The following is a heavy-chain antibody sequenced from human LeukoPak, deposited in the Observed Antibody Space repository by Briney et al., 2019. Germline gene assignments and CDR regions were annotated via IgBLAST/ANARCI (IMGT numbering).Heavy chain of an antibody. V-gene: IGHV1-2*06. CDR2: INPNNGGT. CDR1: GYTFTGYY. Sequence: ASVKVSCKASGYTFTGYYMHWVRQAPGQGLEWMGRINPNNGGTNYAQKFQGRVTMTRDTSISTAYMELSRLRSDVTAVYYCARSSRSEGLDYWGQGTLVTVSS. CDR3: ARSSRSEGLDY. D-gene: IGHD3-3*01. J-gene: IGHJ4*02.